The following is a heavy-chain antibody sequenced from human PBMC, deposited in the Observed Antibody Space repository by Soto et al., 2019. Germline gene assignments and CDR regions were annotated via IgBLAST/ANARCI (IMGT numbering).Heavy chain of an antibody. CDR1: GSTISNSSYY. Sequence: SESLSLTSTYSGSTISNSSYYRGWIRQPPGKGLEWIGSIYYSGSTYYNPSLKSRVTISVDTSKNQFSLKLSSVTAADTAVYYCARTTTNYYGSGSYFDYWGQG. J-gene: IGHJ4*02. CDR2: IYYSGST. V-gene: IGHV4-39*01. D-gene: IGHD3-10*01. CDR3: ARTTTNYYGSGSYFDY.